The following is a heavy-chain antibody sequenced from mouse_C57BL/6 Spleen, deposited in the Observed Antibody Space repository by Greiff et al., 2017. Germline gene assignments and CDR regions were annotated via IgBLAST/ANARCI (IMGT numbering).Heavy chain of an antibody. CDR2: IHPSDSDT. D-gene: IGHD1-2*01. Sequence: QVQLQQPGAELVKPGASVKVSCKASGYTFTSYWMHWVKQRPGQGLEWIGWIHPSDSDTNYNQKFTGKATLTVDKSSSTADMQLSSLTSEDAAVDYCAIRGDYDGCDYGGQGTTLTVSS. V-gene: IGHV1-74*01. CDR1: GYTFTSYW. J-gene: IGHJ2*01. CDR3: AIRGDYDGCDY.